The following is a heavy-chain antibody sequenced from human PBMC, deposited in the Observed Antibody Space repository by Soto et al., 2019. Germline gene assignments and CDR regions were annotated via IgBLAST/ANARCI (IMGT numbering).Heavy chain of an antibody. V-gene: IGHV4-4*07. D-gene: IGHD1-1*01. CDR1: GASISGFY. CDR3: VRDGTKSLRDWFDP. CDR2: IYATGTT. Sequence: QVQLQESGPGLVKPSETLSLTCTVSGASISGFYWSWIRKSAGKGLEWIGRIYATGTTDYNPSLKSRVMMSVDTSKKQFLLELRSVTAADTAVYYCVRDGTKSLRDWFDPWGQGISVTVSS. J-gene: IGHJ5*02.